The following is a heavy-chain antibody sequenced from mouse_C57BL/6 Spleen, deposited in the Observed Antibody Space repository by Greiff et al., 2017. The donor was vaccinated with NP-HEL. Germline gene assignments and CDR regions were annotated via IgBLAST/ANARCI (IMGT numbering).Heavy chain of an antibody. CDR3: TRRLLYYYGSSPAWFAY. V-gene: IGHV1-15*01. CDR1: GYTFTDYE. Sequence: QVQLKQSGAELVRPGASVTLSCKASGYTFTDYEMHWVKQTPVHGLEWIGAIDPETGGTAYNQKFKGKAILTADKSSSTAYMELRSLTSEDSAVYYCTRRLLYYYGSSPAWFAYWGQGTLVTVSA. CDR2: IDPETGGT. D-gene: IGHD1-1*01. J-gene: IGHJ3*01.